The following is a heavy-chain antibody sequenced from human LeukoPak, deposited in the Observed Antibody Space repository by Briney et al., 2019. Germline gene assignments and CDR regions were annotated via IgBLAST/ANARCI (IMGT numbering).Heavy chain of an antibody. CDR3: ARAGSSGQPYYFDY. D-gene: IGHD6-19*01. V-gene: IGHV1-2*04. CDR1: GYTFTGYY. CDR2: INPNSGGT. Sequence: ASVKVSCKASGYTFTGYYMHWVRQAPGQGLEWMGWINPNSGGTNYAQKFQGWVTMTRDTSISTAYMELSRLRSDDTAVYYCARAGSSGQPYYFDYWGQGTLVTVSS. J-gene: IGHJ4*02.